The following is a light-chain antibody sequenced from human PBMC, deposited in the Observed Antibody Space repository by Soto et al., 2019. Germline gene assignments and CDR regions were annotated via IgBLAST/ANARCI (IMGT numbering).Light chain of an antibody. CDR2: AAS. Sequence: EIVMTQSPATLSVSPGERATLSCRASQSVSTSYLAWYQHKHGQAPRLLMYAASARATGIPARFSGSGSGTEFTLTISSLQSEDFAVYYCQQYDNWPPITFGQGTRLEIK. J-gene: IGKJ5*01. V-gene: IGKV3-15*01. CDR3: QQYDNWPPIT. CDR1: QSVSTSY.